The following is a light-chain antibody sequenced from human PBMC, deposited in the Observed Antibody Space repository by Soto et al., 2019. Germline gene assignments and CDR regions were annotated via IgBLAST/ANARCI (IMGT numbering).Light chain of an antibody. J-gene: IGKJ4*01. Sequence: EIVLTQSPGTLSLSPGERATLSCRASQSVSSSYLTWYQQKPGRAPRLLIYGASSRATGIPNRFSGSGSGTHFTLIISRLEPEDFAVYYCQHYGSLVLTFGGGTKVEIK. CDR3: QHYGSLVLT. CDR2: GAS. V-gene: IGKV3-20*01. CDR1: QSVSSSY.